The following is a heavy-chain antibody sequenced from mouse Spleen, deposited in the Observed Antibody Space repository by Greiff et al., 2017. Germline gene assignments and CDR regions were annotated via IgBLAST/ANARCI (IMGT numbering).Heavy chain of an antibody. CDR2: INPNNGGT. V-gene: IGHV1-18*01. Sequence: EVQLQQSGPELVKPGASVKIPCKASGYTFTDYNMDWVKQSHGKSLEWIGDINPNNGGTNYNQKFRGKATLTVDKSSSPAYMELHSLASEDTAVYYCARGGVRLRAMDCGGGGGAVTVAS. D-gene: IGHD2-14*01. CDR1: GYTFTDYN. CDR3: ARGGVRLRAMDC. J-gene: IGHJ4*01.